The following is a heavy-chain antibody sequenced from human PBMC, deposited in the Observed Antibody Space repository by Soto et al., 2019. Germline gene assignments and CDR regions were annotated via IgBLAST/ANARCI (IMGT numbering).Heavy chain of an antibody. CDR1: GGSISSIRFS. Sequence: QLQLQESGPGLVKPSETLSLTCTVSGGSISSIRFSWGWVRQPPGKGLEWIGAIYNTGRTSYNPSLENRVTVSVDMSKNQFSLKMTSLTAADTAIYHCVRYDTWGQGILVTVSS. CDR2: IYNTGRT. J-gene: IGHJ5*02. CDR3: VRYDT. V-gene: IGHV4-39*01.